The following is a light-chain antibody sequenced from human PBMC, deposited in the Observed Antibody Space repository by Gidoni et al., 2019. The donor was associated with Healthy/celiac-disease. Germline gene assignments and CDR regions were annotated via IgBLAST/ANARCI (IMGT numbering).Light chain of an antibody. J-gene: IGLJ1*01. V-gene: IGLV2-23*01. CDR3: CSYAGSFYV. Sequence: QSALTQPAPVSGSPGQSITITRTGTSSDVGSYNLVSWYQQHPGKAPKLMNYEGSKRPSGVSNLFSGSKAGNTASLTISGLQAEDEADYCCCSYAGSFYVFGTGTKVTVL. CDR2: EGS. CDR1: SSDVGSYNL.